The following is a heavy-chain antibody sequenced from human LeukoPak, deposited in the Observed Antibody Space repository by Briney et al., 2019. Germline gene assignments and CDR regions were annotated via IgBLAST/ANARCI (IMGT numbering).Heavy chain of an antibody. D-gene: IGHD2-2*01. CDR3: ARGGWEYCSSTSCYYGGWFDP. J-gene: IGHJ5*02. CDR2: IYYSGST. V-gene: IGHV4-39*01. CDR1: GGSISSSSYY. Sequence: SETLSLTCTVSGGSISSSSYYWGWIRQPPGKGLEWIGSIYYSGSTYYNPSLKSRVTISVDTSKNQFSLKLSSVTAADTAVYYCARGGWEYCSSTSCYYGGWFDPWGQGTLVTVSS.